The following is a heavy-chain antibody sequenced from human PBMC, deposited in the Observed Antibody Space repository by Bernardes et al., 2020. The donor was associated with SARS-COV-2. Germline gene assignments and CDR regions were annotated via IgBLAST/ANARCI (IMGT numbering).Heavy chain of an antibody. J-gene: IGHJ4*02. CDR2: ISGRGVNT. CDR1: GFAFDNYA. CDR3: AKRSKFDILTGYSPLWD. V-gene: IGHV3-23*01. Sequence: GGSLRLSCAASGFAFDNYAMSWVRQAPGKGLEWVSVISGRGVNTYYSASVEARFTVSRDNSKKQIFLQMTSLRPEDTAIYYCAKRSKFDILTGYSPLWDWGQGTLVTVSS. D-gene: IGHD3-9*01.